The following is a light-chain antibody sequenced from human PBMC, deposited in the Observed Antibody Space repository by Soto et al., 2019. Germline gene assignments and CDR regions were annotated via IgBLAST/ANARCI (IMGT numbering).Light chain of an antibody. CDR3: QQCDSTPIT. CDR1: QSISSY. Sequence: IQMTQSPSSLSSSVGDRVTITCRASQSISSYLNWYQQKPGKAPKLLIYGASSLQSGVPSRFSGSGSGTDFTLTISSLQPEDFATYYCQQCDSTPITFGQGTRLEI. J-gene: IGKJ5*01. CDR2: GAS. V-gene: IGKV1-39*01.